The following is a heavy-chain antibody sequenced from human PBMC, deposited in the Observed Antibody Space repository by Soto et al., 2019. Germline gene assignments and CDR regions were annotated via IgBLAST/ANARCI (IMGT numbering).Heavy chain of an antibody. V-gene: IGHV1-69*13. CDR3: AGPRSGEQPVLAYYYCMDV. J-gene: IGHJ6*02. Sequence: SVKVSCKASGGTFSSYAISWVRQAPGQGLEWMGGIIPIFGTANYAQKFQGRVTITADESTSTAYMELSSLRSEDTAVYYCAGPRSGEQPVLAYYYCMDVWGQGTTVTVSS. D-gene: IGHD1-26*01. CDR2: IIPIFGTA. CDR1: GGTFSSYA.